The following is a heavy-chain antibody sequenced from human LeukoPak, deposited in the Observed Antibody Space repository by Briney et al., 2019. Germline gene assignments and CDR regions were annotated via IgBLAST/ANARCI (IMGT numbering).Heavy chain of an antibody. Sequence: PGGSLRLSCAASGFTFSSYAMHWVRQAPGKGLEWVAVISYDGSNKYYADSVKGRFTISRDNSKNTLYLQMNSLRAEDTAVYYCAREPVVPAAIFYYYYGMDVWGQGTTVTVSS. CDR3: AREPVVPAAIFYYYYGMDV. J-gene: IGHJ6*02. V-gene: IGHV3-30-3*01. CDR1: GFTFSSYA. D-gene: IGHD2-2*01. CDR2: ISYDGSNK.